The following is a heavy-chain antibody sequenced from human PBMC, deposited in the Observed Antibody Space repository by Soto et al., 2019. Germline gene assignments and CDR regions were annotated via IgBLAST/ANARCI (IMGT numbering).Heavy chain of an antibody. J-gene: IGHJ4*02. CDR3: ARPSGSYDTDFDY. Sequence: SSETLSLTCTVSGGSISSSSYYWGWIRQPPGKGLEWIGSIYYSGSTYYNPSLKSRVTISVDTSKNQFSLKLSSVTAADTAVYYCARPSGSYDTDFDYRGQGTLVTVSS. D-gene: IGHD1-26*01. CDR2: IYYSGST. CDR1: GGSISSSSYY. V-gene: IGHV4-39*01.